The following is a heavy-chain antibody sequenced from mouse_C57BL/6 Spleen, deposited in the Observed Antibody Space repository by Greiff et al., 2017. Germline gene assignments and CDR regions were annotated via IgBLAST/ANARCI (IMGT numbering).Heavy chain of an antibody. J-gene: IGHJ3*01. CDR1: GFTFSDYG. CDR2: IRSGSSTI. V-gene: IGHV5-17*01. CDR3: ARPAVAWFAY. D-gene: IGHD3-3*01. Sequence: EVKVEESGGGLVKPGGSLKLSCAASGFTFSDYGMHWVRQAPEKGLEWVAYIRSGSSTIYYADTVKGRFTISRDNAKNTLFLQMTSLRSEDPAMYYCARPAVAWFAYWGQGTLVTVSA.